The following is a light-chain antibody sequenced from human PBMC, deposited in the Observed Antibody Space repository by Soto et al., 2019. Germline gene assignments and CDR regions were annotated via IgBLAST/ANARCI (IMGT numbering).Light chain of an antibody. CDR2: NNN. J-gene: IGLJ3*02. V-gene: IGLV1-44*01. CDR3: AAWDDGLNGWV. Sequence: SVLTQPPSASGTPGQRVTISCSGSSSNIGSNNVNWYQQLPGTAPKLLIYNNNKRPSGVPDRFSGSKSATSASLAISGLQSEDEADYYCAAWDDGLNGWVFGGGTQLTVL. CDR1: SSNIGSNN.